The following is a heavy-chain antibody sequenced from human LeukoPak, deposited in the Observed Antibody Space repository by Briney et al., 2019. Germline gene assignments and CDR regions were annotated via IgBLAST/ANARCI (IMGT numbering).Heavy chain of an antibody. CDR3: ARVGEYYYDSSGYSLDAFDI. V-gene: IGHV4-59*01. Sequence: SETLSLTCTVSGGSISSYYWSWIRQPPGKGREWIGSIYYSGSTNYNPSLKSRVTISVDTSKNQFSLKLSSVTAADTAVYYCARVGEYYYDSSGYSLDAFDIWGQGTMVTVSS. J-gene: IGHJ3*02. CDR1: GGSISSYY. CDR2: IYYSGST. D-gene: IGHD3-22*01.